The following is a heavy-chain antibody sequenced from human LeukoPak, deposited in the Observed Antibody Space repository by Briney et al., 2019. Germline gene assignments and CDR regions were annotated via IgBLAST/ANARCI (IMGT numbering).Heavy chain of an antibody. CDR1: GFTFSSYA. D-gene: IGHD2-21*01. J-gene: IGHJ3*02. Sequence: GRSLRLSCAASGFTFSSYAMHWVRQAPGKGLEWVAVISYDGSNKYYADSVKGRFTISRDNSKNTLYLQMNSLRAEDTAVYYCARSRAVVAAFDIWGQGTMVTVSS. V-gene: IGHV3-30-3*01. CDR3: ARSRAVVAAFDI. CDR2: ISYDGSNK.